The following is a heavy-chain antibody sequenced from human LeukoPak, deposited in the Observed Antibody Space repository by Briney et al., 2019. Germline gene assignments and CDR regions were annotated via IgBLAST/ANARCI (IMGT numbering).Heavy chain of an antibody. CDR3: ARSSGYSYPKSYYYYMDV. D-gene: IGHD5-18*01. J-gene: IGHJ6*03. V-gene: IGHV4-38-2*02. CDR1: DYSISNTYY. Sequence: PSETLSLTCTVSDYSISNTYYWGWIRQPPGKGLEWIGNIHHSGITNYNPSLKSRVSISIDTSKNQFSLKLSSVTAADTAVYYCARSSGYSYPKSYYYYMDVWGKGTTVTISS. CDR2: IHHSGIT.